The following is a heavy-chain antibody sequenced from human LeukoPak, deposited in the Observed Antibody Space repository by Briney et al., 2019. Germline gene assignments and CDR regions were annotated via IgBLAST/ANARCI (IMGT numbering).Heavy chain of an antibody. CDR3: AAQRGASLHDFWSTRLFDP. CDR2: IVLGSGNT. J-gene: IGHJ5*02. Sequence: SVKVSCEASGFTFHTSAMQWVRQARGQRLEWIGWIVLGSGNTVYSHKFHDRVIITRDMSTSTVYMELDSLGSEDTAVYYCAAQRGASLHDFWSTRLFDPWGQGTLVTVSS. V-gene: IGHV1-58*02. CDR1: GFTFHTSA. D-gene: IGHD3-3*01.